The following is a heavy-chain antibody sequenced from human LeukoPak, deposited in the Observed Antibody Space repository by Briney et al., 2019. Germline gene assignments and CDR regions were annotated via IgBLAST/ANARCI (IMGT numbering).Heavy chain of an antibody. D-gene: IGHD1-26*01. J-gene: IGHJ4*02. V-gene: IGHV4-39*01. CDR1: GGSISSSSYY. CDR3: ARIQNHSGSYPDY. Sequence: SETLSLTCTVSGGSISSSSYYWGWIRQPPGKGLEWIGSIHYSGSTYYNPSLKSRVTISVDTSKNQFSLKLSSVTAADTAVYYCARIQNHSGSYPDYWGQETLVTVSS. CDR2: IHYSGST.